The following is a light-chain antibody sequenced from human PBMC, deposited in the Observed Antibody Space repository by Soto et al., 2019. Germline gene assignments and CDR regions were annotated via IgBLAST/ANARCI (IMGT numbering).Light chain of an antibody. V-gene: IGLV2-8*01. Sequence: SVLTQPPSASGSPGQSVTISCTGTSSDVGGYNYVSWYQQHPGKAPKLIIYEVTKWPSGVPDRFSGSKSGNTASLTVSGLQADDEADYYCSSYAGSNNLVFGTGTKVTVL. J-gene: IGLJ1*01. CDR3: SSYAGSNNLV. CDR1: SSDVGGYNY. CDR2: EVT.